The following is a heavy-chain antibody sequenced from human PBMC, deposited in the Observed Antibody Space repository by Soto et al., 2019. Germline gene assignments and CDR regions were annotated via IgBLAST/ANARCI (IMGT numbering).Heavy chain of an antibody. J-gene: IGHJ4*02. CDR3: ARATGIAVAGYFDY. CDR1: GGSISSSNW. D-gene: IGHD6-19*01. Sequence: SETLSLTCAVSGGSISSSNWWSWVRQPPGKGLEWIGEIYHSGSTNYNPSLKSRVTISVDKSKNQFSLKLSSVTAADTAVYYCARATGIAVAGYFDYWGQGTLVTVSS. CDR2: IYHSGST. V-gene: IGHV4-4*02.